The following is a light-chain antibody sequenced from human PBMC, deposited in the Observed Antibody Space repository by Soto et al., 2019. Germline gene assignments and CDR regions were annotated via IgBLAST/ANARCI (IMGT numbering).Light chain of an antibody. J-gene: IGKJ4*01. CDR3: QQYAYSPVP. CDR2: GAS. Sequence: LTQSVATLSLNKGDRASLSCRTSQSVSNNYLAWHQQRPGQATRLLIFGASNRATGVPDRFTGSASGTGFTLTISRLQPQDFALYFCQQYAYSPVPFGGGTNVDIK. CDR1: QSVSNNY. V-gene: IGKV3-20*01.